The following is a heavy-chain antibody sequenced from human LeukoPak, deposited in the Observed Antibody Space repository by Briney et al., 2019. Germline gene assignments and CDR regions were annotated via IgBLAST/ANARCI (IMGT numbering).Heavy chain of an antibody. V-gene: IGHV3-23*01. Sequence: GGSLRLSCAASGFTFSSYAMSWVRQAPGKGLEWVSAISGSGGSTYYADSVKGRFTISRDNSKNTLYLQMNSLRAEDTAVYYCAKDGTGSGYDFDAFDIRGQGTMVTVSS. J-gene: IGHJ3*02. CDR2: ISGSGGST. D-gene: IGHD5-12*01. CDR3: AKDGTGSGYDFDAFDI. CDR1: GFTFSSYA.